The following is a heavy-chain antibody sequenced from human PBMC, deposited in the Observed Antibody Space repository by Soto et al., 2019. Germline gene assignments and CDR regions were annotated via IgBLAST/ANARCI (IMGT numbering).Heavy chain of an antibody. CDR3: ARGVRYYSSEKPAKFDF. J-gene: IGHJ4*02. V-gene: IGHV3-11*05. D-gene: IGHD3-10*01. CDR2: ISVSSTYA. CDR1: GFTFSDYY. Sequence: QVQLLESGGGLVKPGGSLRLSCAASGFTFSDYYMSWIRQAPGKGLECVAYISVSSTYANYAGSVEGRFTISRDNAENPPFLQMNSPKTEDPALYYCARGVRYYSSEKPAKFDFLGQGALVTGSP.